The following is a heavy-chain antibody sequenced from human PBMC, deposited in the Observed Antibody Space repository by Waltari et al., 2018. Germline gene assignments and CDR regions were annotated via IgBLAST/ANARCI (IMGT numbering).Heavy chain of an antibody. CDR2: INPSGGST. CDR3: AREYCGGDCRLFDF. V-gene: IGHV1-2*02. Sequence: LVQSGAEVMKPGASVKVSCKVSRDAITEHYIHWVRQAPGQGLEWMGLINPSGGSTHYAQRYRGRITITLDTSMTTSYMGLSGLRSDDTAVYYCAREYCGGDCRLFDFWGQGTLVTVSS. J-gene: IGHJ4*02. D-gene: IGHD2-21*02. CDR1: RDAITEHY.